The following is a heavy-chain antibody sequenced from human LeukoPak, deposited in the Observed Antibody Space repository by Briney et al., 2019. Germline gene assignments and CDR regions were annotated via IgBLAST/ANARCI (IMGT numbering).Heavy chain of an antibody. Sequence: APVKASCKAFGYTFTGYYMHWVRQAPGQGLEWMGWINPNSGGTNYAQKFQGWVTMTRDTSISTAYMELSRLRSDDTAVYYCARGRVLYYDILTGYYKAEYFQHWGQGTLVTVSS. J-gene: IGHJ1*01. D-gene: IGHD3-9*01. CDR3: ARGRVLYYDILTGYYKAEYFQH. CDR1: GYTFTGYY. CDR2: INPNSGGT. V-gene: IGHV1-2*04.